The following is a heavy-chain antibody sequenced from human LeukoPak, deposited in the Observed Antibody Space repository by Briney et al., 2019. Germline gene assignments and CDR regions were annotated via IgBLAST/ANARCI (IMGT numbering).Heavy chain of an antibody. Sequence: PSETLSLTCTVSGGSISSSSYYWGWIRQPPGKGLEWIGSIYYSGSTYYNPSLKSRVTISVDTSKNQFSLKLSSVTAADTAVYYCARVPLPYCSGGSCYSRSLRGGKFDYWGQGTLVTVSS. V-gene: IGHV4-39*07. CDR2: IYYSGST. CDR1: GGSISSSSYY. J-gene: IGHJ4*02. CDR3: ARVPLPYCSGGSCYSRSLRGGKFDY. D-gene: IGHD2-15*01.